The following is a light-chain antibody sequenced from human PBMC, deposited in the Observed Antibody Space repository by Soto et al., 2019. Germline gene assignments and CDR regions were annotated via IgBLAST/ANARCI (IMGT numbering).Light chain of an antibody. CDR1: KGIKND. V-gene: IGKV1-6*01. CDR2: AAS. CDR3: LQDYSYPLT. J-gene: IGKJ1*01. Sequence: AIQMTQSPSSLSASVGDRVTITCRAGKGIKNDLGWYQQKPGKAPKLLIYAASSLQSGVPSRFSGSGSGTDFSLTISSLQPDDFATYYCLQDYSYPLTFGQGTKVEIK.